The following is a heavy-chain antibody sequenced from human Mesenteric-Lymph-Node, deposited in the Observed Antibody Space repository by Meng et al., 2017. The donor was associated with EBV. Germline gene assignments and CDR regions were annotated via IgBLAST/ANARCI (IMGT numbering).Heavy chain of an antibody. CDR3: ARASYGSGSPLGESWFDP. J-gene: IGHJ5*02. D-gene: IGHD3-10*01. CDR2: IHDSGST. CDR1: GGSISSGGYY. V-gene: IGHV4-31*03. Sequence: GQLQESGPGLVQPSRTLSLTCTVSGGSISSGGYYWSWIRQHPGKGLEWIGYIHDSGSTYYNPSLKSRVTISADTSKNQFSLKLSSVTAADTAVYYCARASYGSGSPLGESWFDPWGQGTLVTVSS.